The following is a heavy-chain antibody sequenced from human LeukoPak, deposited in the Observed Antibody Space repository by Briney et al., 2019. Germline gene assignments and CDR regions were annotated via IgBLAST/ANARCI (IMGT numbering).Heavy chain of an antibody. D-gene: IGHD3-22*01. CDR3: ARASYSYDINGWVPFDY. Sequence: SETLSLTCTVSGGSISTSNYYWGWIRQPPGKGLEWIGNIFYSGSTYYGPSLKSRLTISLDTSRNQFSLRLSSVTAADTAVYYCARASYSYDINGWVPFDYWGQGTLVTVSS. CDR2: IFYSGST. J-gene: IGHJ4*02. CDR1: GGSISTSNYY. V-gene: IGHV4-39*07.